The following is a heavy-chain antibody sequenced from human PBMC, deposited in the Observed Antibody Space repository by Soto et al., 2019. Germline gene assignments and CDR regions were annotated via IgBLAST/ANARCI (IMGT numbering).Heavy chain of an antibody. CDR1: GYIFTDYW. J-gene: IGHJ3*01. CDR2: IYPSDSDT. D-gene: IGHD3-22*01. Sequence: GESLKISCNGSGYIFTDYWITWVRQMPGKGLEWLGVIYPSDSDTRYNPSFQGQVTISADKSVNTAYVEWTSLQASDTGLYFCAITYFYDASGYTDGFDVWGQGTMVTVSS. CDR3: AITYFYDASGYTDGFDV. V-gene: IGHV5-51*01.